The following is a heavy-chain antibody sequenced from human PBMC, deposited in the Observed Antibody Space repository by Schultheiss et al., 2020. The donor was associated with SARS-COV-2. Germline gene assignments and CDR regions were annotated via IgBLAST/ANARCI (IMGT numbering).Heavy chain of an antibody. D-gene: IGHD3-9*01. CDR1: GGSISSSSYY. J-gene: IGHJ6*03. CDR2: INYSGNT. Sequence: SETLSLTSTVSGGSISSSSYYWGWIRQPPGKGLEWIGEINYSGNTNYNPSLKSRVTISVDKSKNQFSLRLSSVTSADTAVYYCAAISNYYYYYLDIWGKGTTVTVSS. V-gene: IGHV4-39*07. CDR3: AAISNYYYYYLDI.